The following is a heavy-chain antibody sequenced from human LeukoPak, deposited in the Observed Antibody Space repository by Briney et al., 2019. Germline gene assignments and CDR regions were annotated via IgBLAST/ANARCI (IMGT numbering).Heavy chain of an antibody. CDR2: ISGSGGTA. CDR1: GFTFSTYA. CDR3: ATLPVEKGLLPYYFDY. J-gene: IGHJ4*02. Sequence: GGSLRLSCVASGFTFSTYAMSWVRLAPGKGLEWVSGISGSGGTANYADSVKGRFTIFRDNSKNTLYVQMSSLRVEDTAVYFCATLPVEKGLLPYYFDYWGQGTLVTVSS. V-gene: IGHV3-23*01. D-gene: IGHD1-14*01.